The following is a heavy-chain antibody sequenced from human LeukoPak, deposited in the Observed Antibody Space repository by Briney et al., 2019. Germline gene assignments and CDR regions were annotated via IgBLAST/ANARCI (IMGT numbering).Heavy chain of an antibody. D-gene: IGHD5-24*01. CDR1: GVSITTGSYY. CDR3: ARRRRDGYNFYFDF. J-gene: IGHJ4*02. V-gene: IGHV4-31*03. CDR2: IYYSGRT. Sequence: SETLSLTCIVSGVSITTGSYYWTWIRQHPGKGLEWIGFIYYSGRTDYSPSLKSRAAISLDTSKNQFSLKLNSVTAADTAVYYCARRRRDGYNFYFDFWGQGSLVAVSS.